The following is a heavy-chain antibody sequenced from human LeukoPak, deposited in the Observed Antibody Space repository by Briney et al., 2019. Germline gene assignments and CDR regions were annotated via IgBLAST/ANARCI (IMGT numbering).Heavy chain of an antibody. J-gene: IGHJ4*02. CDR3: SREHYSTRDY. D-gene: IGHD1/OR15-1a*01. V-gene: IGHV4-39*01. CDR2: IYYAGNS. CDR1: GGSISSSRPH. Sequence: SGTLSLTCTVSGGSISSSRPHWAWARQPPGKGLGWLASIYYAGNSYYNPSLRSRLTISVDSSKDQFSLRLSSVTAAHPAVYYYSREHYSTRDYWGQGILVTVSS.